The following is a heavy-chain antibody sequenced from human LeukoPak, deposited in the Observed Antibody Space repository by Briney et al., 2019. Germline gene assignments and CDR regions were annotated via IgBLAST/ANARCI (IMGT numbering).Heavy chain of an antibody. CDR1: GGSISSGGYS. J-gene: IGHJ4*02. CDR2: IYHSGST. D-gene: IGHD4-23*01. V-gene: IGHV4-30-2*01. CDR3: ARDTVAGTDY. Sequence: SETLSLTCAVSGGSISSGGYSWSWIRQPPGKGLEWIGYIYHSGSTNYNPSLKSRVTISVDKSKNQFSLKLSSVTAADTAVYYCARDTVAGTDYWGQGTLVTVSS.